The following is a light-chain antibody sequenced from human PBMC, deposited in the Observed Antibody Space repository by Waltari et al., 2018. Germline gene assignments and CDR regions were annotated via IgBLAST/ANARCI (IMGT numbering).Light chain of an antibody. CDR1: SSNIGSNY. V-gene: IGLV1-47*01. CDR3: AAWDDSLNGWE. J-gene: IGLJ2*01. Sequence: QSVLTQPPSTSGTPGQGVTISCSGGSSNIGSNYVYWYLQVPGTAPKLLMFKNDQPPSGVPDRISGSKSGTSASLAINGLRSDDEGDYYCAAWDDSLNGWEFGGGTKVTVL. CDR2: KND.